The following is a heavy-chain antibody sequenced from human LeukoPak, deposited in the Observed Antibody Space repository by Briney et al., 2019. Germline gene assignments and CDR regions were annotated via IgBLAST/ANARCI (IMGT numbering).Heavy chain of an antibody. D-gene: IGHD2-21*02. Sequence: PGGSLRLSCAASGFNFANHAMSWVRQTPGKGLEWVSAISGGGDITYYADSVTGRFTISRDNSKDTLFLQMHSLRPGDTAVYYCVREDTPTTANYWGQGTLATIS. CDR1: GFNFANHA. J-gene: IGHJ4*02. V-gene: IGHV3-23*01. CDR2: ISGGGDIT. CDR3: VREDTPTTANY.